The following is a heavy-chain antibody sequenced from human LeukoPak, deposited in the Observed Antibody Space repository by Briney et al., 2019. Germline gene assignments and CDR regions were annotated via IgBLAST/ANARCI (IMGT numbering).Heavy chain of an antibody. CDR2: IYYSGST. CDR3: ASAYTGYYYMDV. J-gene: IGHJ6*03. V-gene: IGHV4-30-4*07. CDR1: GGSISSGGYS. D-gene: IGHD3-16*01. Sequence: SETLSLTCTVSGGSISSGGYSWSWIRQPPGKGLEWIGYIYYSGSTYYNPSLKSRVTISVDTSKNQFSLKLSSVTAADTAVYYCASAYTGYYYMDVWGKGTTVTVSS.